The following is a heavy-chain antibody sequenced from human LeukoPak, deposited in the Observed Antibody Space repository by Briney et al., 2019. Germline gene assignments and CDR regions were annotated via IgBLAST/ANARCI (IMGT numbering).Heavy chain of an antibody. CDR3: ARLGVAVAGTTYYYYYMDV. D-gene: IGHD6-19*01. J-gene: IGHJ6*03. CDR1: DGSISSYY. V-gene: IGHV4-59*12. CDR2: IHYSGRT. Sequence: SETLSLTCTVSDGSISSYYWSWIRQPPGKGLEWIGYIHYSGRTNYNSSLKSRVTISVDTSKNQFSLKLSSVTAADTAVYYCARLGVAVAGTTYYYYYMDVWGKGTTVTISS.